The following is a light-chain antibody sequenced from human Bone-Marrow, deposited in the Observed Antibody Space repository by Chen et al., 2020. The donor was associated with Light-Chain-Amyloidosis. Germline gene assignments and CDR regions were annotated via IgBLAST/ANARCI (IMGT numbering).Light chain of an antibody. J-gene: IGLJ3*02. CDR1: HIGSTS. V-gene: IGLV3-21*02. CDR2: DDS. CDR3: QVWDRSSARPV. Sequence: SYVLTQPSSVSVAPGQTATIACGGNHIGSTSVHWYQQTPGQAPLLVVYDDSDRPSGFPKRLSASNSGNTATLTISRVEAGDEADYYCQVWDRSSARPVFGGGTKLTVL.